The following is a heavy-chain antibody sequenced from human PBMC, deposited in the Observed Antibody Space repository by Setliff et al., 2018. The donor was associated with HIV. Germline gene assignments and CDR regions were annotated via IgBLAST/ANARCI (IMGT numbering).Heavy chain of an antibody. CDR3: TTDLGSGRFSWNNN. D-gene: IGHD1-26*01. V-gene: IGHV3-15*01. CDR1: GLTFSNAW. Sequence: GGSLRLSCAAAGLTFSNAWMTWVRQAPGKGLEWVARIRNKKNGGTTYYAAPVEGRFTISRDDSKTTLSLQMNSLKTEDTAIYYCTTDLGSGRFSWNNNWGQGTLVTVSS. CDR2: IRNKKNGGTT. J-gene: IGHJ4*02.